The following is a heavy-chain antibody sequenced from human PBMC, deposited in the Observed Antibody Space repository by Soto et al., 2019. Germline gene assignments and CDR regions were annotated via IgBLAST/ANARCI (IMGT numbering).Heavy chain of an antibody. D-gene: IGHD3-10*02. CDR3: AHYVSNSPAGWFAP. J-gene: IGHJ5*02. CDR2: IYWGDDK. V-gene: IGHV2-5*02. CDR1: GLSLSTSGEA. Sequence: QITLKESCPTLVKPTQTLTLTCTFSGLSLSTSGEAVGWIRQPPGKALDWLALIYWGDDKRYKPTLRTRLTITKATAQTQVVLTLTNMNPEDTATYYWAHYVSNSPAGWFAPWSQGILV.